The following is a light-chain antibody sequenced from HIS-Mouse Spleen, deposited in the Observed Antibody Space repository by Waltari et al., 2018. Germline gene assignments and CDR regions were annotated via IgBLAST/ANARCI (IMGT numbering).Light chain of an antibody. CDR3: YSTDSSGNHRV. J-gene: IGLJ2*01. CDR2: EDS. CDR1: SLPKKC. Sequence: SYDLTQPPSVSVSPGQTARNTLPGDSLPKKCAYWYQQKSGQAHVLVIYEDSKRPSGIPERFSGSSSGTMATLTISGAQVEDEADYYCYSTDSSGNHRVFGGGTKLTVL. V-gene: IGLV3-10*01.